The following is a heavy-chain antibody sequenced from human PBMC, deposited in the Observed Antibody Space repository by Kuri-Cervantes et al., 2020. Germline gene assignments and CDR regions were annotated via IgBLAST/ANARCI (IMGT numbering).Heavy chain of an antibody. D-gene: IGHD6-13*01. CDR2: ISSSGSTI. CDR3: AKYCRYSSSWYAAHNYWYFDL. J-gene: IGHJ2*01. Sequence: GESLKISCAASGFSFSSYGMSWVRQAPGKGLEWVSYISSSGSTIYYADSVKGRFTISRDNAKNSLYLQMNSLRAEDTAVYYCAKYCRYSSSWYAAHNYWYFDLWGRGTLVTVSS. CDR1: GFSFSSYG. V-gene: IGHV3-48*04.